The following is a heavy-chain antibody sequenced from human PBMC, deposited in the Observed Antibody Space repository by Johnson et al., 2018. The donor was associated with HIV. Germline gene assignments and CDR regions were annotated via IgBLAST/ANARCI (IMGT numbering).Heavy chain of an antibody. CDR2: IKQDGSEK. CDR3: AKVGIAAAGDDAFDI. V-gene: IGHV3-7*01. Sequence: VQLVESGGSVVRPGESLRLSCAASGFTFDDYGMSWVRQAPGKGLEWVANIKQDGSEKYYVDSVKGRFTISRDNAKNSLYLQMNSLRAADTAVYYCAKVGIAAAGDDAFDIWGQGTMVTVSS. D-gene: IGHD6-13*01. CDR1: GFTFDDYG. J-gene: IGHJ3*02.